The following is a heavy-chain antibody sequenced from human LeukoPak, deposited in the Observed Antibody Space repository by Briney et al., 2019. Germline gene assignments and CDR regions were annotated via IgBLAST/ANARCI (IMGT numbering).Heavy chain of an antibody. CDR3: TRTPGDAFHPGGYYFDY. V-gene: IGHV3-49*04. J-gene: IGHJ4*02. CDR1: GFSSGDYA. CDR2: IRTKYYGGAA. Sequence: TGGSLRLSCTTSGFSSGDYAVSWVRQAPGKGLEWVSFIRTKYYGGAAEYAASVKGRFTVSRDDSKSIAYLQITSLKTEDTAVYYCTRTPGDAFHPGGYYFDYWGRGTLVTVSS. D-gene: IGHD5-24*01.